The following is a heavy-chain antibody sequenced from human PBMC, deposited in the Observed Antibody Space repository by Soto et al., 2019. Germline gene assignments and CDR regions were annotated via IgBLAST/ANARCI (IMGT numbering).Heavy chain of an antibody. J-gene: IGHJ4*02. CDR3: ARDLSLGHLEWLGY. CDR1: GGTFSSYA. V-gene: IGHV1-69*12. Sequence: QVQLVQSGAEVKKPGSSVKVSCKASGGTFSSYAISWVRQAPGQGLEWMGGIIPIFGTANYAQKFQGRFTITADESTSTADMELSSLRSEDTAVYYCARDLSLGHLEWLGYCGQGTLVTVSS. D-gene: IGHD3-3*01. CDR2: IIPIFGTA.